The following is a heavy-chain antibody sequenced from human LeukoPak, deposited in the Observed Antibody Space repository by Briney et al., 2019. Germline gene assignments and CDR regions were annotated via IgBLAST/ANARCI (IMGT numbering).Heavy chain of an antibody. V-gene: IGHV3-7*01. J-gene: IGHJ6*02. CDR3: ASLDGSGSYSGNYYYGMDV. D-gene: IGHD3-10*01. CDR2: IKQDGSEK. CDR1: GFTFSSYW. Sequence: SGGSLRLSCAASGFTFSSYWMSWVRQAPGKGLEWVANIKQDGSEKYYVDSVKGRFTISRDNAKNSLYLQMNSLRAEDTAVYYCASLDGSGSYSGNYYYGMDVWGQGTTVTVSS.